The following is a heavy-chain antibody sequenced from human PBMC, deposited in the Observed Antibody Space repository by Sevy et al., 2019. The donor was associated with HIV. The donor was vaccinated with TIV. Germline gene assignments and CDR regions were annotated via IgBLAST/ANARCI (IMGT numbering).Heavy chain of an antibody. D-gene: IGHD3-22*01. J-gene: IGHJ3*02. Sequence: GGSLRLSCAASGFTVSNYGMHWVRQAPGKGLEWVAVIWNDRSNEHYAESVKGRFTISRDNSKNTLYLQMNSLRAEDTAVYYCASLPNNYYDISGYSGDDAFDMWGQGTMVTVSS. CDR3: ASLPNNYYDISGYSGDDAFDM. CDR2: IWNDRSNE. CDR1: GFTVSNYG. V-gene: IGHV3-33*03.